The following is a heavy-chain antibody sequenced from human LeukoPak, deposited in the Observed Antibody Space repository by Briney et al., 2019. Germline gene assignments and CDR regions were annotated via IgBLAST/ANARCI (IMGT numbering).Heavy chain of an antibody. D-gene: IGHD3-10*01. CDR3: ARKSGGSQRKMDDWFDP. CDR1: GFTFSDYA. Sequence: GGSLRLSCAASGFTFSDYAMHWVRQAPDKGLEWVSVISYDETYKYYGNSVKGRVTISRDNSKNTLYLQMDSLRPEDTGVYSCARKSGGSQRKMDDWFDPWGQGTLVIVSS. V-gene: IGHV3-30*04. J-gene: IGHJ5*02. CDR2: ISYDETYK.